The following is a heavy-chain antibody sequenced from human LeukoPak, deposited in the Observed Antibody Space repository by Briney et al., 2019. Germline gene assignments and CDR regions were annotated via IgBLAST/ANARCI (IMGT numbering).Heavy chain of an antibody. Sequence: GGSLRLSCAASGFTVSSNYMSWVRQAPGKGLEWVSVIYSGGSTYYADSVKGRFTISRDNSKNTLYLQMNSLRAEDTAVYYCARRPYYYDSSGEGGDYFDYWGQGTLVTVSS. J-gene: IGHJ4*02. CDR3: ARRPYYYDSSGEGGDYFDY. CDR1: GFTVSSNY. CDR2: IYSGGST. D-gene: IGHD3-22*01. V-gene: IGHV3-53*01.